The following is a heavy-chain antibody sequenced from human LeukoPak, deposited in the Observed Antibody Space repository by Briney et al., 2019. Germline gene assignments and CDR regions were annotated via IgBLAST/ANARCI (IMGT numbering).Heavy chain of an antibody. CDR3: ARDVWGYSGYDLPRAVAGYFDY. Sequence: GASVKVSCKASGYTFTSYGISWVRQAPGQGLEWMGRIIPILGIANYAQKFQGRVTITADKSTSTAYMELSSLRSEDTAVYYCARDVWGYSGYDLPRAVAGYFDYWGQGTLVTVSS. D-gene: IGHD5-12*01. CDR2: IIPILGIA. V-gene: IGHV1-69*04. J-gene: IGHJ4*02. CDR1: GYTFTSYG.